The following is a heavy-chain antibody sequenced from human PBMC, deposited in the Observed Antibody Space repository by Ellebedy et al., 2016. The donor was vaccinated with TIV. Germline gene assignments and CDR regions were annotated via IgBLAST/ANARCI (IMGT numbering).Heavy chain of an antibody. J-gene: IGHJ4*02. D-gene: IGHD3-10*01. Sequence: MPSETLSLTCTFSGDSISRSTYYWGWIRQSPGKGLEWIGNVHSRGHPFYSPSLRSRVTIAIVTSKNQFSLKLNSVTAADTAVYFCARQINPSGGYLFDYWGQGALVTVSS. CDR2: VHSRGHP. CDR3: ARQINPSGGYLFDY. CDR1: GDSISRSTYY. V-gene: IGHV4-39*01.